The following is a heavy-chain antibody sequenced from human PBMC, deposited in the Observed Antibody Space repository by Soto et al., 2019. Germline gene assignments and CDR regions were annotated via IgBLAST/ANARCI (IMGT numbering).Heavy chain of an antibody. CDR3: ARVYSYGSHWFLYL. Sequence: QVQLVQSGAEVRKPGASVKVSCTASGYSFPNHGITWVRQAPGQGLEWMGWISLNNGDTKYAQKVQGRVTMTTDTSTSTGYMELWNLSYDDTAVYYCARVYSYGSHWFLYLWGRGTLVTVSS. CDR2: ISLNNGDT. CDR1: GYSFPNHG. D-gene: IGHD5-18*01. V-gene: IGHV1-18*04. J-gene: IGHJ2*01.